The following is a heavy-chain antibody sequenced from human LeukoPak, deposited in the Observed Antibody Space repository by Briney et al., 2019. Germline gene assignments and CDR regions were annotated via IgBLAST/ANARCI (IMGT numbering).Heavy chain of an antibody. Sequence: GGSLRLSCAASGFTFSSYSMNWVRQAPGKGLEWVSSISGSSSYIYYADSVKGRFTISRDNAKNSLYLQMNSLRAEDTAVYYCAREPSRYCSGGSCYSGYGMDVWGQGTTVTVSS. D-gene: IGHD2-15*01. J-gene: IGHJ6*02. CDR2: ISGSSSYI. CDR3: AREPSRYCSGGSCYSGYGMDV. V-gene: IGHV3-21*01. CDR1: GFTFSSYS.